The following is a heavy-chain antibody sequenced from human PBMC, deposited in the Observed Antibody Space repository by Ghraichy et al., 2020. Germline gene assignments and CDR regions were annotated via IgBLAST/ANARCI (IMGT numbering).Heavy chain of an antibody. D-gene: IGHD3-22*01. J-gene: IGHJ6*02. Sequence: GGSLRLSCAASGFTVSSNYMSWVRQAPGKGLEWVSVIYSGGSTYYADSVKGRFTISRDNSKNTLYLQMNSLRAEDTAVYYCASTMIVVNDYGMDVWGQGTTVTVSS. V-gene: IGHV3-53*01. CDR2: IYSGGST. CDR1: GFTVSSNY. CDR3: ASTMIVVNDYGMDV.